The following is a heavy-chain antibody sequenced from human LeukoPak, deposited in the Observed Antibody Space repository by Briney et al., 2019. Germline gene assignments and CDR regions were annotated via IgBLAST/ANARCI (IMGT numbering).Heavy chain of an antibody. CDR2: IYYSGST. V-gene: IGHV4-39*01. CDR3: ARSFRVSLPSMVVVVPNAFGI. D-gene: IGHD3-22*01. Sequence: PSETLSLTCTVSGGSISSSSYYWGWIRQPPGKGLEWIGSIYYSGSTYYNPSLKSRVTISVDTSKNQFSLKLSSVTAADTAVYYCARSFRVSLPSMVVVVPNAFGIWGQGTMVTVSS. CDR1: GGSISSSSYY. J-gene: IGHJ3*02.